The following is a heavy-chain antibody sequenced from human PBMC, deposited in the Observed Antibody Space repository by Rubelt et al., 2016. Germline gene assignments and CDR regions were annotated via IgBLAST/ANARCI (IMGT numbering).Heavy chain of an antibody. Sequence: QITLKESGPTLVRPTQTLTLTCTFSGFSLSTGGVGVGWVRPPPGKALEWLALISYDDDKRYSPSLKTRLTITTDTSKHQVVLTMTNLDPVDTATYYCAHRGRYSSSYWFDPWGQGTLVTVSS. CDR3: AHRGRYSSSYWFDP. V-gene: IGHV2-5*02. CDR2: ISYDDDK. D-gene: IGHD6-13*01. CDR1: GFSLSTGGVG. J-gene: IGHJ5*02.